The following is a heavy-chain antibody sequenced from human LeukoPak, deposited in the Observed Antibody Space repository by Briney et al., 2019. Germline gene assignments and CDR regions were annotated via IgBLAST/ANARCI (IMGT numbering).Heavy chain of an antibody. J-gene: IGHJ5*02. Sequence: SETLSLTCFVSGASIINNNYYWAWLRQPPGKGLEWIGSIYHGGSTSHNPYLKSRVTMSVDTSKSHFTLKLNSVTAADTAVYSCAGHKYYNFWGSFNWFDPWGQGTLVIVSS. V-gene: IGHV4-39*01. CDR2: IYHGGST. D-gene: IGHD3-3*01. CDR3: AGHKYYNFWGSFNWFDP. CDR1: GASIINNNYY.